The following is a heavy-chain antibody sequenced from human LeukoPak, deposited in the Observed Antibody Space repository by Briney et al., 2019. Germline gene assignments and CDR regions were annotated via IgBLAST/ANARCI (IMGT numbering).Heavy chain of an antibody. D-gene: IGHD3-10*01. Sequence: GASVKVSCKASGYTFTGYYMHWVRQAPGQGLEWMGWINPNSGGTNYAQKFQGRVTMTRDTSISTAYMELSRLRSDDTAVYYCARVPKRLLWFGELSYWGQGTLVTVSS. CDR1: GYTFTGYY. CDR3: ARVPKRLLWFGELSY. V-gene: IGHV1-2*02. J-gene: IGHJ4*02. CDR2: INPNSGGT.